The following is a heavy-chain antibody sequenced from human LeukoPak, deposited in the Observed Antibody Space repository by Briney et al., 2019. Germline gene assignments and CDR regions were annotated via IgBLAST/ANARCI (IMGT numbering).Heavy chain of an antibody. J-gene: IGHJ4*02. CDR1: GFTFSSYE. CDR2: ISSSGSAI. Sequence: GGSLRLSCAASGFTFSSYEMNWVRQAPGKGLEWVSYISSSGSAIYYADSVKGRFTISRDNAKNSLYLQMNSLRAEDTAVYYCARRSNLYYDSDYWGQGTLVTVSS. CDR3: ARRSNLYYDSDY. V-gene: IGHV3-48*03. D-gene: IGHD3-22*01.